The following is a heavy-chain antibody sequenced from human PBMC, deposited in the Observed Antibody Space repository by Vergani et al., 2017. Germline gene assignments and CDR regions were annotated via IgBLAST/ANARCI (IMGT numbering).Heavy chain of an antibody. D-gene: IGHD2-2*01. J-gene: IGHJ6*03. Sequence: QVQLQESGPGLVKPSETLSLTCTVSGGSVSSGSYYWSWIRQPAGKGLEWIGYIYYSGSTNYNPSLKSRVTIPVDTSKNQFSLKLSSVTAADTAVYYCAREGSTSNYYYYYMDVWGKGTTVTVSS. V-gene: IGHV4-61*10. CDR3: AREGSTSNYYYYYMDV. CDR1: GGSVSSGSYY. CDR2: IYYSGST.